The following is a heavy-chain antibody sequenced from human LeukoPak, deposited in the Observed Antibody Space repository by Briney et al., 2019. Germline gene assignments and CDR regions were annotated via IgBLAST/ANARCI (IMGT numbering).Heavy chain of an antibody. Sequence: PGGSLRLSCAASGFTFSSYSMNWVRQAPGKGLEWVSSISSSSSYIFYADSVKGRFTISRDNAKNSLYLQMNSLRAEDTAVYYCTRSRQQLPSNWFDPWGQGTLVTVSS. J-gene: IGHJ5*02. V-gene: IGHV3-21*01. CDR2: ISSSSSYI. D-gene: IGHD6-13*01. CDR3: TRSRQQLPSNWFDP. CDR1: GFTFSSYS.